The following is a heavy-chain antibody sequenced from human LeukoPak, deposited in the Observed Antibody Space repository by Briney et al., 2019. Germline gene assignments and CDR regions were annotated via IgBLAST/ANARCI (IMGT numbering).Heavy chain of an antibody. J-gene: IGHJ3*02. CDR2: IYHSGST. D-gene: IGHD3-16*01. CDR3: GKNPPAEELGGVDN. Sequence: SQTLSLTCTVSGGSISSGGYYWSWIRQPPGKGLEWIGYIYHSGSTYYNPSLKSRVTISVDRSKNQFSLKLSSVTAADTAVYYCGKNPPAEELGGVDNWGQGTMVPVSS. V-gene: IGHV4-30-2*01. CDR1: GGSISSGGYY.